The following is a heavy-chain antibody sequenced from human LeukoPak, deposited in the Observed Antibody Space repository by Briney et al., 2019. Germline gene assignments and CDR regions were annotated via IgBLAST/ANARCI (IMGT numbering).Heavy chain of an antibody. V-gene: IGHV3-30*18. CDR1: GFTFSSYG. CDR2: ISYDGSNK. J-gene: IGHJ4*02. D-gene: IGHD3-22*01. CDR3: AKAYVYYYDSSGYVPDY. Sequence: GRSLRLSCAASGFTFSSYGMHWVRQAPGKGLEWVAVISYDGSNKYYADSVKGRFTISRDNSKNTLYLQMNSLRAEDTAVYYCAKAYVYYYDSSGYVPDYWGQGTLVTVSS.